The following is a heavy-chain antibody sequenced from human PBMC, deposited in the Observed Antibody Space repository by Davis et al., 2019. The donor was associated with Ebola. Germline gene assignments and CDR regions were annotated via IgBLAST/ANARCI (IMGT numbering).Heavy chain of an antibody. CDR1: GGSFSGYY. J-gene: IGHJ4*02. CDR3: ARDRGMVRGVGFDY. Sequence: ETLSLTCAVYGGSFSGYYWSWIRQPPGKGLEWIGEIYHSGSTNYNPSLKSRVTISVDKSKNQFSLKLSSVTAADTAVYYCARDRGMVRGVGFDYWGQGTLVTVSS. CDR2: IYHSGST. V-gene: IGHV4-34*01. D-gene: IGHD3-10*01.